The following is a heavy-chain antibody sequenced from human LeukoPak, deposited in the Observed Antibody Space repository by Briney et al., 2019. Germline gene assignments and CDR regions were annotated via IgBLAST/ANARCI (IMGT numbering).Heavy chain of an antibody. V-gene: IGHV1-46*01. Sequence: ASVKVSCKASGYTFTSYYMHWVRQAPGQGLEWMGIINPSGGSTSYAQKFQGRVTMTRDMSTSTVYMELSSLRSEDTAVYYCARDSSPTLKSLRTGQGWFDPWGQGALVTVSS. D-gene: IGHD1-14*01. CDR3: ARDSSPTLKSLRTGQGWFDP. CDR2: INPSGGST. J-gene: IGHJ5*02. CDR1: GYTFTSYY.